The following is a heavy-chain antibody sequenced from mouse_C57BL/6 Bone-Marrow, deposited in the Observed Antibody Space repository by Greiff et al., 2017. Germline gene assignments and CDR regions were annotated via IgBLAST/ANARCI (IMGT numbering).Heavy chain of an antibody. CDR3: AGVPFITAVVELDY. V-gene: IGHV3-6*01. J-gene: IGHJ4*01. Sequence: ESGPGLVKPSQSLSLTCSATGYSITSCYYWNWIRQFPGNKLEWMGYISYDGSNNYNPSLKNLISITRDTSKNQFFLKLNSVTTEDTATYYCAGVPFITAVVELDYWDQGTSVTVSS. CDR1: GYSITSCYY. D-gene: IGHD1-1*01. CDR2: ISYDGSN.